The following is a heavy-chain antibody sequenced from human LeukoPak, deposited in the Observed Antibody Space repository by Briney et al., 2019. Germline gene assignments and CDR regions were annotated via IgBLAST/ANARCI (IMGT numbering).Heavy chain of an antibody. V-gene: IGHV3-11*04. CDR1: GFTFSDYY. D-gene: IGHD1-1*01. J-gene: IGHJ4*02. CDR2: ISGSGRTI. Sequence: PGGSLRLSCAASGFTFSDYYMSWIRQAPGKGLEWVSYISGSGRTIYYADSVKGRFTISRDNAKNSLYLQMNSLRAEDTAVYYCARDRTYREDYFDYWGQGSLVTVSS. CDR3: ARDRTYREDYFDY.